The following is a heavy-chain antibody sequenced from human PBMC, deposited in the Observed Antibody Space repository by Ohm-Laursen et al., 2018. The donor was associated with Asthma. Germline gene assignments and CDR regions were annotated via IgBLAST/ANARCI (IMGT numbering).Heavy chain of an antibody. CDR3: ARSQPLSGSKGAFDI. CDR1: GFTFSSYG. D-gene: IGHD3-22*01. CDR2: ISYDGSNK. V-gene: IGHV3-30*03. J-gene: IGHJ3*02. Sequence: SLRLSCAASGFTFSSYGMHWVRQAPGKGLEWVAVISYDGSNKYYADSVKGRFTISRDNSKNTLYLQMNSLRAEDTAVYYCARSQPLSGSKGAFDIWGQGTMVTVSS.